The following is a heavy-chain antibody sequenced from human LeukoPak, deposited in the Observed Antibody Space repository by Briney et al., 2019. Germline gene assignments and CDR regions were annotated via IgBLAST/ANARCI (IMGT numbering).Heavy chain of an antibody. J-gene: IGHJ4*02. V-gene: IGHV1-3*01. Sequence: ASVKVSCKASGYTFTSYAMHWVRQAPGQRLEWMGWINAGNGNTKYSQKFQGRVTITRDTSASTAYMELSSLRSEDMAVYYCARLGPGDFHYYFDYWGQGTLVTVSS. CDR2: INAGNGNT. CDR1: GYTFTSYA. D-gene: IGHD1-26*01. CDR3: ARLGPGDFHYYFDY.